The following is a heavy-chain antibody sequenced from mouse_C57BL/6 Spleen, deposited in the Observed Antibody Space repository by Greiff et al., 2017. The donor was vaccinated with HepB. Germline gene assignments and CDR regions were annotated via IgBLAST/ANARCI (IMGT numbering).Heavy chain of an antibody. V-gene: IGHV5-9*01. D-gene: IGHD1-1*02. J-gene: IGHJ3*01. CDR1: GFTFSSYT. CDR2: ISGGGGNT. CDR3: ARHLYGAFAY. Sequence: DVQLVESGGGLVKPGGSLKLSCAASGFTFSSYTMSWVRQTPEKRLEWVATISGGGGNTYYPDSVKGRFTISRDNAKNTLYLQMSSLRSEDTALYYCARHLYGAFAYWGQGTLVTVSA.